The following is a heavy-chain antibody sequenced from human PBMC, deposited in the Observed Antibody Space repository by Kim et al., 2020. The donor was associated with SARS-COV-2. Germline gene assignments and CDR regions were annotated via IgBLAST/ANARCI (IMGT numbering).Heavy chain of an antibody. J-gene: IGHJ4*02. CDR2: INPNSGGT. CDR3: ARDRGDYGWVKSQIPTGD. D-gene: IGHD4-17*01. V-gene: IGHV1-2*02. Sequence: ASVKVSCKASGYTFTGYYMHWVRQAPGQGLEWMGWINPNSGGTNYAQKFQGRVTMTRDTSISTAYMELSRLRSDDTAVYYCARDRGDYGWVKSQIPTGDWGQGTLVTVSS. CDR1: GYTFTGYY.